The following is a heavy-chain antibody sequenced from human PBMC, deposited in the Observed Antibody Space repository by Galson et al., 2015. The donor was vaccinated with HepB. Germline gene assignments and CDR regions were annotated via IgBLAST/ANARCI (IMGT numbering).Heavy chain of an antibody. D-gene: IGHD3-3*01. J-gene: IGHJ5*02. CDR2: INSAGSST. CDR3: ARERITISNWFDP. CDR1: GFSFSSYW. V-gene: IGHV3-74*01. Sequence: SLRLSCAASGFSFSSYWMHWVRQAPGKGLVWVSRINSAGSSTTYADSVKGRFTISRDNAKNTLYLQMNSLRAEDTALYYCARERITISNWFDPWGQGTLVTVSS.